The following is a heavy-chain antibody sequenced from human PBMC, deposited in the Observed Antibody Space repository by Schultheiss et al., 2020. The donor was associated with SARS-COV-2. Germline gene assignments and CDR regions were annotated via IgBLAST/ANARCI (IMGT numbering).Heavy chain of an antibody. CDR3: ARIDYGGYIEY. J-gene: IGHJ4*02. D-gene: IGHD4-23*01. CDR1: GGTFSSYA. Sequence: SVKVSCKASGGTFSSYAISWVRQAPGQGLEWMGGIIPIFGTANYAQKFQGRVTITADESTSTAYMELSSLRSDDTAVYYCARIDYGGYIEYWGQGTLVTVSS. V-gene: IGHV1-69*13. CDR2: IIPIFGTA.